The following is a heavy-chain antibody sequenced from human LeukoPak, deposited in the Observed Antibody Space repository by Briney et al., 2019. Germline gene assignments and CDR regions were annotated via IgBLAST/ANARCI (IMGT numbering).Heavy chain of an antibody. J-gene: IGHJ6*03. D-gene: IGHD6-13*01. Sequence: SVKVPCKASGYTFPSYDINWVRQATGQGLEWMGWMNPNSGNTGYAQKFQGRVTMTRKTSISTAYMERSSLRSEDTAVYYCASPPVPQAAAITPGYFYYYMYVWGKGTTVTVSS. CDR3: ASPPVPQAAAITPGYFYYYMYV. V-gene: IGHV1-8*01. CDR1: GYTFPSYD. CDR2: MNPNSGNT.